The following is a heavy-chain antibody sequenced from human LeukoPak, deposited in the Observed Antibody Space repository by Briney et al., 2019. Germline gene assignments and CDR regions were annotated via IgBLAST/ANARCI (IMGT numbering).Heavy chain of an antibody. CDR2: INPNSGGT. Sequence: ASVKVSCKASGYTFTGYYTHWVRQAPGQGLEWMGRINPNSGGTNYAQKFQGRVTLTRDTSISTAYMELRRLRPDDTAVYYCARGGLANNDYWGQGTLVTVSS. CDR3: ARGGLANNDY. V-gene: IGHV1-2*06. J-gene: IGHJ4*02. CDR1: GYTFTGYY. D-gene: IGHD6-19*01.